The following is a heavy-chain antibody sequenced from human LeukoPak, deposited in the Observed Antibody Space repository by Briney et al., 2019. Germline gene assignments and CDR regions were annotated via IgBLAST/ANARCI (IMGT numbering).Heavy chain of an antibody. D-gene: IGHD3-10*01. V-gene: IGHV3-23*01. Sequence: GGSLRLSCAASGFTFSSYAMSWVRQAPGKGLEWVSAISGSGGSTYYADSVKGRFTISRDNSKNTLYLQMNSLTAEDTAVYYCAKATEDRAHRGSCFDYWGQGTLVTVSS. J-gene: IGHJ4*02. CDR3: AKATEDRAHRGSCFDY. CDR2: ISGSGGST. CDR1: GFTFSSYA.